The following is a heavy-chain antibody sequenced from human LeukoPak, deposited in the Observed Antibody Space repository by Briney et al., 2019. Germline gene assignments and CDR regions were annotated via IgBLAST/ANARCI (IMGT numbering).Heavy chain of an antibody. CDR3: ARDQYYDAFDI. Sequence: SETLSLTCTVSGGSISSSYYWSWIRQPPGKGLEWIGFIYYTGNTNYNPSLKSRVTISVDTSKNQLSLKLSSVTAADTAMYYCARDQYYDAFDIWGQGTMVIVSS. J-gene: IGHJ3*02. CDR1: GGSISSSYY. V-gene: IGHV4-59*01. D-gene: IGHD1-26*01. CDR2: IYYTGNT.